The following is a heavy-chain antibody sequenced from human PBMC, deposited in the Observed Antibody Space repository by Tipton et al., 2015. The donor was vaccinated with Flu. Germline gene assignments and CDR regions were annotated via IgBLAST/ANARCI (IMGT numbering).Heavy chain of an antibody. D-gene: IGHD4-17*01. V-gene: IGHV3-30*10. J-gene: IGHJ4*02. CDR2: TSYDGSKI. Sequence: SLRLSCAASGFTFSSYAMHWVRQAPGKGLEWVAVTSYDGSKIYYTYSVKGRFTISRDNSKNMLYLQMNSLRPEDTAVYYCARDRGDYGDYLYWGQGTLVTVSS. CDR3: ARDRGDYGDYLY. CDR1: GFTFSSYA.